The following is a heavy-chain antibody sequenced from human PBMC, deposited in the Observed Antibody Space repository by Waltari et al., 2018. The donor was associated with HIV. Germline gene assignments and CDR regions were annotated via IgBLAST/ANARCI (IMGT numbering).Heavy chain of an antibody. V-gene: IGHV4-59*01. CDR1: GGSISNNY. CDR2: IYFGAST. Sequence: QVQLQESGPGVVKPSETLSLTCTVSGGSISNNYWTWIRQPPGKPLEWIGYIYFGASTNYNPSLKSLVSISVTSKNHISLRLSFVTAADTAVYYCARGGTCGGDCSPSHYYGLNVWGQGTTVTVSS. D-gene: IGHD2-21*02. CDR3: ARGGTCGGDCSPSHYYGLNV. J-gene: IGHJ6*02.